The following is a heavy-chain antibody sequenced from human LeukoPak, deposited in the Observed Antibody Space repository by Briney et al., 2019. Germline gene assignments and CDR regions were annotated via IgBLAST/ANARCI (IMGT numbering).Heavy chain of an antibody. CDR3: ARDRKSRDGYNWYNWFDP. CDR1: GFTFSSYW. Sequence: GGSLRLSCAASGFTFSSYWMSWVRQAPGKGLEWEANIKQDGSEKYYVDSVKGRFTISRDNAKNSLYLQMNSLRAEDTAVYYCARDRKSRDGYNWYNWFDPWGQGTLVTVSS. D-gene: IGHD5-24*01. CDR2: IKQDGSEK. J-gene: IGHJ5*02. V-gene: IGHV3-7*01.